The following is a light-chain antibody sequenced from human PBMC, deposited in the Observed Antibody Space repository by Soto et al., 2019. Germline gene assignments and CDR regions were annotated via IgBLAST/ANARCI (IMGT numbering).Light chain of an antibody. J-gene: IGKJ2*01. CDR3: QQYNNWPPYT. Sequence: EIGMTQSPATLSVSPGERATVSCRASQSVSSNLAWYQQEPGQAPRLLIYGASFRATGIPARFSGSASGTEFTLTISSLQSEDLAVYSCQQYNNWPPYTFGQGTKLEIK. V-gene: IGKV3-15*01. CDR2: GAS. CDR1: QSVSSN.